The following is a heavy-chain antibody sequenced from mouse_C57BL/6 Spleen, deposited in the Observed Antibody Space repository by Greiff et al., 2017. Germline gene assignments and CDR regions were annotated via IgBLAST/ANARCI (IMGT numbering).Heavy chain of an antibody. V-gene: IGHV5-17*01. CDR3: ASEDWDDWDFEV. CDR1: GFTFSDYG. D-gene: IGHD4-1*01. J-gene: IGHJ1*03. Sequence: EVQRVESGGGLVKPGGSLKLSCAASGFTFSDYGMHWVRQAPEKGLEWVAYISSGSGTIYYADTVKGRCTISRDNDNNTLFLQLTSLRSEDAAMYYCASEDWDDWDFEVWGTATTVTVAS. CDR2: ISSGSGTI.